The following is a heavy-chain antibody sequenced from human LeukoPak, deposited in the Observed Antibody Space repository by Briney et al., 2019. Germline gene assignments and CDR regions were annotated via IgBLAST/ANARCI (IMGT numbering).Heavy chain of an antibody. CDR1: GFTFSAYG. J-gene: IGHJ3*02. CDR2: IRNDGTET. Sequence: GGSLRLSCVASGFTFSAYGMHWVRQAPGRGLDWVTVIRNDGTETFYADSVKGHFTISRGNSRNTLYLEMNSLRVDDTAMYYCARENWNVAKYVLDIWGQGTLVSVAS. D-gene: IGHD1-1*01. V-gene: IGHV3-33*01. CDR3: ARENWNVAKYVLDI.